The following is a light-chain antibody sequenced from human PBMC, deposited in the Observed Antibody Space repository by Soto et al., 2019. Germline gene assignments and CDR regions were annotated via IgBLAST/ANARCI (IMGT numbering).Light chain of an antibody. CDR3: QQSYSTPPWT. J-gene: IGKJ1*01. V-gene: IGKV1-39*01. Sequence: DIQMTQSPSSLSASVGDRVTVTCRASQSISSSLNWYQQKPGKAPKLLIYAASNLQSGVPSRFSGSGSGTDFTLTISSLQPEDFATYFCQQSYSTPPWTFGQGTKVDIK. CDR1: QSISSS. CDR2: AAS.